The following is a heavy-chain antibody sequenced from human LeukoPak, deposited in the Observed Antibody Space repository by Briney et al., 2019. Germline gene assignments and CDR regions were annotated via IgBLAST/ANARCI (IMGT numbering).Heavy chain of an antibody. CDR2: ISGRGGST. J-gene: IGHJ3*02. CDR1: GFTFSNYA. V-gene: IGHV3-23*01. Sequence: TGGSLRLSCAASGFTFSNYAMSWVRQAPGKGLEWVSTISGRGGSTYYADSAKGRFTISRDNSKNTLYLQMNSLRAEDTAVYYCATSETTHDAFDIWGQGTMVTVSS. D-gene: IGHD4-17*01. CDR3: ATSETTHDAFDI.